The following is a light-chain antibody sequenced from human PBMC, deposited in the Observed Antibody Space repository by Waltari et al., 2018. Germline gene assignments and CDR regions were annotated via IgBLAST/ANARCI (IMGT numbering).Light chain of an antibody. J-gene: IGKJ1*01. CDR2: AAS. CDR1: QRIRND. V-gene: IGKV1-6*01. Sequence: AIQMTQSPSSLSASVGDRVTITCRASQRIRNDLGWYQQKPGKAPKLLIYAASTLQRGVPSRFSGTGSGTDFTLTISSLQPEDFATYYCLHDYNYPRTFGQGTKVEIK. CDR3: LHDYNYPRT.